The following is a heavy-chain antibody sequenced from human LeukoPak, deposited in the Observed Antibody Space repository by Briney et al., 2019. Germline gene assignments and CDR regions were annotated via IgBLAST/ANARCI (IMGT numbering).Heavy chain of an antibody. V-gene: IGHV3-21*01. CDR2: IDSRGSDI. Sequence: GGSLRLSCAASGFTFSSYAMSWVRQAPGKGLEWVSTIDSRGSDIHYADSVRGRLTISRDNAKNSLYLQMNSLRAEDTAVYYCVRDWGGYGLDVWGQGTTVTVS. CDR3: VRDWGGYGLDV. D-gene: IGHD3-16*01. CDR1: GFTFSSYA. J-gene: IGHJ6*02.